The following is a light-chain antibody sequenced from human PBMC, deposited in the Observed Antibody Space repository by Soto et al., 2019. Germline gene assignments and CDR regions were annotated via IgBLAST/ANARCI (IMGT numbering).Light chain of an antibody. J-gene: IGKJ1*01. V-gene: IGKV4-1*01. Sequence: ATINCKSTKSVLQPSTNPKYLAWYQQRPGQTPKVLVYWASTRDSGVPDRLSGTGSGTDFTLTISSLQAEDLASYFCQHYKSYSQAFGQGTKVDIK. CDR3: QHYKSYSQA. CDR1: KSVLQPSTNPKY. CDR2: WAS.